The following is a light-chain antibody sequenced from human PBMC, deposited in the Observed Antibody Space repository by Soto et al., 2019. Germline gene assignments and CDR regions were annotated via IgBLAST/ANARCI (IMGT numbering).Light chain of an antibody. CDR2: DVS. V-gene: IGLV2-11*01. CDR1: SSDVGGYNF. CDR3: CSYAGSYTWL. J-gene: IGLJ2*01. Sequence: QSVLTQPRSVSGSPGQSVTISCTGTSSDVGGYNFVSWFQQHPGKAPKLMISDVSERPSGVPDRFSGSKSGNTASLTISGLQAEDEADYYCCSYAGSYTWLFGGGTKLTVL.